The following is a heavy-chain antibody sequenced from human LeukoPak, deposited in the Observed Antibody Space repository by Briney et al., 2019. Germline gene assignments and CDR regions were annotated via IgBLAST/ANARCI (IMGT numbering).Heavy chain of an antibody. CDR1: GGSISSYQ. CDR3: AGHHPRNTVDF. Sequence: SETLSLTCTVSGGSISSYQRSWIRQPPGKGLEWIGYISYSGFTNYNPSLKSRVTISLDTSKNQFSLKLTSVTAADTAVYYCAGHHPRNTVDFWGQGTLVTVSS. CDR2: ISYSGFT. D-gene: IGHD2-8*02. V-gene: IGHV4-59*08. J-gene: IGHJ4*02.